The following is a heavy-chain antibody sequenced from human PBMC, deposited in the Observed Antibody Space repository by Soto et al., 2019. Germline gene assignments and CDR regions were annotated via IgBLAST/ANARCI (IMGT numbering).Heavy chain of an antibody. J-gene: IGHJ5*02. D-gene: IGHD6-19*01. V-gene: IGHV1-18*01. CDR2: ISAYNGNT. CDR3: ARDWRAVAGHGWGWFDP. CDR1: GYTFTSYG. Sequence: QVQLVQSGAEVKKPGASVKVSCKASGYTFTSYGISWVRQAPGQGLEWMGWISAYNGNTNYAQKLQGRDTMTTDATTSTAYMELRSLRSDDTAVYYWARDWRAVAGHGWGWFDPWGQGTLVTVSS.